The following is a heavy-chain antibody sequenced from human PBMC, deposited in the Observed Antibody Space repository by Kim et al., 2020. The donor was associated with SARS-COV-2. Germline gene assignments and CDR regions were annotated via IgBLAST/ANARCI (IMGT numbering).Heavy chain of an antibody. CDR2: ISYDGSNK. CDR1: GFTFSSYA. J-gene: IGHJ4*02. V-gene: IGHV3-30-3*01. D-gene: IGHD6-13*01. Sequence: GGSLRLSCAASGFTFSSYAMHWVRQAPGKGLEWVAVISYDGSNKYYADSVKGRFTISRDNSKNTLYLQMNSLRAEDTAVYYCAREDGMIAAAGPPFDYWGQGTLVTVSS. CDR3: AREDGMIAAAGPPFDY.